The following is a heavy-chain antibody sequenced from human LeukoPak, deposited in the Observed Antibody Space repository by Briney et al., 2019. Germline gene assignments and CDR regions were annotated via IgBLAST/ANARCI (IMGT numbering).Heavy chain of an antibody. J-gene: IGHJ4*02. D-gene: IGHD3-22*01. Sequence: ASVKVSCKASGYTFTSYAMHWVRQAPGQRLEWMGWINAGNGNTKYSQKFQGRVTITRDTSASTAYMELSSLRSEDTAVYYCARDLYYYDSSGGTGLGYWGQGTLVTVSS. V-gene: IGHV1-3*01. CDR2: INAGNGNT. CDR1: GYTFTSYA. CDR3: ARDLYYYDSSGGTGLGY.